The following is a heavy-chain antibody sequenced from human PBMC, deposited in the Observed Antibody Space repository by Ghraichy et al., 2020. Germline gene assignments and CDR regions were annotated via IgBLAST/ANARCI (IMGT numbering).Heavy chain of an antibody. CDR1: GGSISSYY. D-gene: IGHD5-24*01. V-gene: IGHV4-59*01. J-gene: IGHJ3*02. CDR2: IYYSGST. Sequence: ESLNISCTVSGGSISSYYWSWIRQPPGKGLEWIGYIYYSGSTNYNPSLKSRVTISVDTSKNQFSLKLSSVTAADTAVYYCATGDGYLGAFDIWGQGTMVTVSS. CDR3: ATGDGYLGAFDI.